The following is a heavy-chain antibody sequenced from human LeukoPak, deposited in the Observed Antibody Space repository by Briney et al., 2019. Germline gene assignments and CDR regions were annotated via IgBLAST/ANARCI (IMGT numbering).Heavy chain of an antibody. Sequence: SETLSLTCTVSGGSISSYYWSWIRQPPGKGLEWIGYIYYSGSTYYNPSLKSRVTISVDTSKNQFSLKLSSVTAADTAVYYCARWRTGAFDMWGQGTRVTVSS. CDR3: ARWRTGAFDM. CDR2: IYYSGST. D-gene: IGHD1-1*01. CDR1: GGSISSYY. J-gene: IGHJ3*02. V-gene: IGHV4-59*12.